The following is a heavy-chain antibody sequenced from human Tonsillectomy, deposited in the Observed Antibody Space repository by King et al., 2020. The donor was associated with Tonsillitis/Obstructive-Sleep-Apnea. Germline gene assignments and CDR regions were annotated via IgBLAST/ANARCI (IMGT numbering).Heavy chain of an antibody. D-gene: IGHD1-26*01. CDR1: GYTFTSYG. CDR2: INTNTGNT. Sequence: QLVQSGSELKKPGASVKVSCKASGYTFTSYGMSWVRQAPGQGLEWVGLINTNTGNTTYAQGFTGRFVFSLDTSVSTAYLQIINLKSEDTAVYYCARDSTSDYQLPGGRYCYYFLDLWGKGTPVTVSS. V-gene: IGHV7-4-1*02. J-gene: IGHJ6*03. CDR3: ARDSTSDYQLPGGRYCYYFLDL.